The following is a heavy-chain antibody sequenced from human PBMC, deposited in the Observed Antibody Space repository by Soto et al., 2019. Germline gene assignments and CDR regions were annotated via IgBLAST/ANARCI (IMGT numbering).Heavy chain of an antibody. V-gene: IGHV5-51*01. Sequence: GESLKISCKGSGYKFTDYWIGWVRQVPGKGLEWMGIIYPDDSDTRYSPSFQGQVTISADKSISTAYLQWSSLKASDTAMYYCARSAVVTAIPPFDYWGQGTLVTVSS. CDR3: ARSAVVTAIPPFDY. D-gene: IGHD2-21*02. CDR1: GYKFTDYW. CDR2: IYPDDSDT. J-gene: IGHJ4*02.